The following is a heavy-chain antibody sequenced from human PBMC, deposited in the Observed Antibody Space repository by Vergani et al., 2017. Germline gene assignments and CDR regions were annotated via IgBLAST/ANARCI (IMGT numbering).Heavy chain of an antibody. J-gene: IGHJ6*02. V-gene: IGHV3-33*06. CDR1: GFTFSSYG. D-gene: IGHD2-8*01. CDR3: AKGMGSCTNGVCPWEYGMDV. CDR2: IWYDGSNK. Sequence: QVQLVESGGGVVQPGRSLRLSCAASGFTFSSYGMHWVRQAPGKGLEWVAVIWYDGSNKYYADSVKGRFTISRDNSKNTLYLQMNSLRAEDTAVYYCAKGMGSCTNGVCPWEYGMDVWGQGTTVTVSS.